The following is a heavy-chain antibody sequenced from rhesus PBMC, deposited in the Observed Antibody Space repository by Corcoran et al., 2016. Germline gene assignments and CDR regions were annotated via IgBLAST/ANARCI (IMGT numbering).Heavy chain of an antibody. V-gene: IGHV4-165*01. CDR2: ISGSSGST. CDR1: GGSFSGYY. J-gene: IGHJ4*01. D-gene: IGHD1-44*02. CDR3: ARAPIVGATRFDY. Sequence: QVQLQESGPGLVKPSETLALTCAVSGGSFSGYYWGWTRQPPGKGLEWIGYISGSSGSTDFNSSLKSRVTISTDTSKSQFSLNLSSVTATDTAVYYCARAPIVGATRFDYWGQGVLVTVSS.